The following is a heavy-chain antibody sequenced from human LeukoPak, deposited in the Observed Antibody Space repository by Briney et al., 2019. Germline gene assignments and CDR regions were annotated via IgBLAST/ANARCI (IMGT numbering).Heavy chain of an antibody. Sequence: QPGGSLRLSCAASGFTFSSYAMSWVRQAPGKGLEWVASISVSGRSTYYADTVKGRFTISRDNSKKTLYLHMNSLRAEDTAVYYCAKDQGEEYYDFWSGPYQHWGQGTLVTVSS. CDR3: AKDQGEEYYDFWSGPYQH. CDR2: ISVSGRST. D-gene: IGHD3-3*01. J-gene: IGHJ1*01. V-gene: IGHV3-23*01. CDR1: GFTFSSYA.